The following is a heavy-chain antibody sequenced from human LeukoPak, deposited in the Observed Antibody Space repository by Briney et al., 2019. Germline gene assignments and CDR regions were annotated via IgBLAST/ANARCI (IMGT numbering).Heavy chain of an antibody. V-gene: IGHV1-2*06. CDR1: GYTFTGYY. J-gene: IGHJ4*02. D-gene: IGHD6-13*01. Sequence: ASVTVSCKASGYTFTGYYMHWVRQAPGQGLEWMGRINPNSGGTNYAQKFQGRVTMTRDTSISTAYMELSRLRSDDTAVYYCARERIAAAGTGFDYWGQGTLVTVSS. CDR3: ARERIAAAGTGFDY. CDR2: INPNSGGT.